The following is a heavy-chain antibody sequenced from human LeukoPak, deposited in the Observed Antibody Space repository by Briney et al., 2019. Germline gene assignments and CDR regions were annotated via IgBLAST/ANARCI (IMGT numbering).Heavy chain of an antibody. CDR2: ISSSSSTI. CDR3: AKDGWFGSSRQFDY. CDR1: GFTFSSYS. Sequence: PGGSLRLSCAASGFTFSSYSMNWVRQAPGKGLEWVSYISSSSSTIYYADSVKGRFTISRDNAKNSLYLQMNSLRAEDTAVYYCAKDGWFGSSRQFDYWGQGTLVTVSS. V-gene: IGHV3-48*01. D-gene: IGHD6-13*01. J-gene: IGHJ4*02.